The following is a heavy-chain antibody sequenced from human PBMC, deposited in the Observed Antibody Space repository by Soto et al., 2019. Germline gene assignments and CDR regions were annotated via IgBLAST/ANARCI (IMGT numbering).Heavy chain of an antibody. CDR3: ARWWSGSRQTFDP. CDR2: IYYSGST. V-gene: IGHV4-31*03. Sequence: QVQLQESGPGLVKPSQTLSLTCTVSGGSISSGDYYWSWIRQHPGKGLEWIGYIYYSGSTYYNPSLTRRVTTSVDPSKTPFSLKLSSVTAADTAVYYCARWWSGSRQTFDPWGQGTLVTVSS. CDR1: GGSISSGDYY. D-gene: IGHD3-3*01. J-gene: IGHJ5*02.